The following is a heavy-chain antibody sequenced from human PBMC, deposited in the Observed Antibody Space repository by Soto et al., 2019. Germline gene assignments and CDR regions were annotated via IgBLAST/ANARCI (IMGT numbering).Heavy chain of an antibody. CDR3: ARGIAAGQFDT. Sequence: GASVKVSCKASGYTFTRYTMSWVRQAPGQGLEWMGWINPDNGNTKSSQKFQDRVIITRDTSASTAYMDLSSLRSEDTAVYYCARGIAAGQFDTWGQGTMVTVSS. CDR1: GYTFTRYT. J-gene: IGHJ5*02. D-gene: IGHD6-6*01. CDR2: INPDNGNT. V-gene: IGHV1-3*01.